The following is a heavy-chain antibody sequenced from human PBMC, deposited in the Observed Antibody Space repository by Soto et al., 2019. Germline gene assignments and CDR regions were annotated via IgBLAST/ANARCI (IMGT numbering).Heavy chain of an antibody. J-gene: IGHJ6*02. CDR3: ARTFDYYGMDV. V-gene: IGHV4-38-2*01. Sequence: ETLSLTCAVSGYSIGSGYYWAWIRQSPGKGLEWIGSIYHAGSVYYNPSLNGRVALSMDTSKNHFSLKLTSVTAADTAVYYCARTFDYYGMDVWGQGTTVTVSS. CDR2: IYHAGSV. CDR1: GYSIGSGYY.